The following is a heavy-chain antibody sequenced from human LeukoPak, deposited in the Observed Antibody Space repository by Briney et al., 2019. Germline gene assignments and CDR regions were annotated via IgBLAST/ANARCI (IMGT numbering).Heavy chain of an antibody. Sequence: GGSLRLSCAASGFTFSNYSMNWVRQAPGKGLEWVSYISRSSSTIYYADSVKGRFTISRDNAKNSLYLQMNSLRAEDTAVYYCARGRIVGAPIDYWGQGTLVTVSS. D-gene: IGHD1-26*01. CDR1: GFTFSNYS. J-gene: IGHJ4*02. CDR2: ISRSSSTI. CDR3: ARGRIVGAPIDY. V-gene: IGHV3-48*01.